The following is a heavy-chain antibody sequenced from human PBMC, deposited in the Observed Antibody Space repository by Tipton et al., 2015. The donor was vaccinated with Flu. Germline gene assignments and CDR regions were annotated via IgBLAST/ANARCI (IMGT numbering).Heavy chain of an antibody. CDR3: ARGTTALNYFDY. Sequence: TLSLTCAVSGGSISSSNWWSWVRQPPGKGLEWTGEIYHSGSTNYNLSLKSRVTISVDKSKNQFSLKLSSVTAADTAVYYCARGTTALNYFDYWGQGTLVTVSS. J-gene: IGHJ4*02. CDR1: GGSISSSNW. V-gene: IGHV4-4*02. D-gene: IGHD4-17*01. CDR2: IYHSGST.